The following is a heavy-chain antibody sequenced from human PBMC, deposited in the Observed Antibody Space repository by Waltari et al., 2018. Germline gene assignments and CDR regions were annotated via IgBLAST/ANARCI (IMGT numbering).Heavy chain of an antibody. V-gene: IGHV4-38-2*02. CDR2: ISHSGST. Sequence: QVQLQESGPGLARPSATLSLPCDVSSYSIRSGYFWGWIRQPPGKGLQWIGSISHSGSTYYNPSLKSRVTLSVDTSKNQFALKVTSVTAADTATYYCVRDLGGSGNSWFDAWGQGSLVIVSS. J-gene: IGHJ5*02. CDR1: SYSIRSGYF. D-gene: IGHD3-10*01. CDR3: VRDLGGSGNSWFDA.